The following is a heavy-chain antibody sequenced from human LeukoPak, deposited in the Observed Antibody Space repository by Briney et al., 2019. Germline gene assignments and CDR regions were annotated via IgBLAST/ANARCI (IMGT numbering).Heavy chain of an antibody. V-gene: IGHV1-2*02. CDR3: VRAGSGSFLFDY. CDR2: INPNSGGT. D-gene: IGHD3-10*01. CDR1: GYTFTGYY. J-gene: IGHJ4*02. Sequence: GASVKVSCKASGYTFTGYYMHWVRQAPGQGLEWMGWINPNSGGTNYAQKFQGRVTMTRDTSISTAYMELSRQRSDDTAVYYCVRAGSGSFLFDYWGQGTLVTVSS.